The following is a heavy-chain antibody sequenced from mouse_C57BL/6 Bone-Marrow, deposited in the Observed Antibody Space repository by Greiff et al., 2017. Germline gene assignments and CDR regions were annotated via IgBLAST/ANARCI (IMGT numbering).Heavy chain of an antibody. D-gene: IGHD1-1*01. CDR1: GYTFTSYW. CDR2: IHPNSGST. V-gene: IGHV1-64*01. J-gene: IGHJ2*01. CDR3: AREEGNYYGSRPFDY. Sequence: QVQLQQPGAELVKPGASVKLSCKASGYTFTSYWMHWVKQRPGQGLEWIGMIHPNSGSTNYNAKFKSKATLTVDKSSSTAYMQLSSLTSEDSAVYYCAREEGNYYGSRPFDYWGQGTTLTVSS.